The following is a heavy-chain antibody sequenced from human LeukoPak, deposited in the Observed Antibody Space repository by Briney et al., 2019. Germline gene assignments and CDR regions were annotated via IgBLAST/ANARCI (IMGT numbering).Heavy chain of an antibody. Sequence: PGGSLRLSCAASGFTFSSYSMNWVRQAPGKGVEWVSYISSSSSTIYYADAVKGRFTISRHNAKNSLYMQMNSLRDEDTAVYYCARRLGGDYLFDYWGQGTLVTVSS. D-gene: IGHD4-17*01. J-gene: IGHJ4*02. CDR2: ISSSSSTI. CDR3: ARRLGGDYLFDY. V-gene: IGHV3-48*02. CDR1: GFTFSSYS.